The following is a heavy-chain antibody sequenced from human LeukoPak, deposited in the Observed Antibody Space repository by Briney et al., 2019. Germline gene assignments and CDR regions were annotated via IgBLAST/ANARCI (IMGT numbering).Heavy chain of an antibody. CDR3: ARAETEGWFDP. CDR2: INPNSGGT. V-gene: IGHV1-2*02. Sequence: GASVKVSCKASGYSFTNYGISWVRQAPGQGLEWMGWINPNSGGTNYAQKFQGRVTMTRDTSISTAYMELSRLRSDDTAVYYCARAETEGWFDPWGQGTLVTVSS. J-gene: IGHJ5*02. CDR1: GYSFTNYG. D-gene: IGHD1-1*01.